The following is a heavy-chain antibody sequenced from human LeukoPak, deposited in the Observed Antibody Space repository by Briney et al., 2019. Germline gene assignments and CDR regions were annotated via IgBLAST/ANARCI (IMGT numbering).Heavy chain of an antibody. J-gene: IGHJ5*02. CDR3: ARSSSGYYAGWFDP. CDR1: GYTFTSYG. CDR2: ISAYNGNT. V-gene: IGHV1-18*01. Sequence: ASVKVSCKASGYTFTSYGISWVRQAPGQGLEWMGWISAYNGNTNYAQKLQGRVTMTTDTSTSTAYMELRSLRSDDTAVYYCARSSSGYYAGWFDPWGQGTLVTVSS. D-gene: IGHD3-22*01.